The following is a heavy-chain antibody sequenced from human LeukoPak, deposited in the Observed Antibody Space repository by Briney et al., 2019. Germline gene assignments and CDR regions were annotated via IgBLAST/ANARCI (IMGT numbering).Heavy chain of an antibody. CDR1: GFTFDDYG. V-gene: IGHV3-20*04. CDR2: INWNGGST. J-gene: IGHJ4*02. Sequence: GGSLRLSRAASGFTFDDYGMSGVRQAPGKGLEWVSGINWNGGSTGYADSVKGRFTISRDNAKNSLYLQMNSLRAEDTALYYCARAPYYYDSSGYLDYWGQGTLVTVSS. D-gene: IGHD3-22*01. CDR3: ARAPYYYDSSGYLDY.